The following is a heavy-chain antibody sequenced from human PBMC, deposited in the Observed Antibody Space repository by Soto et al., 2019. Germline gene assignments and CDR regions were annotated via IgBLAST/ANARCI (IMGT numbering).Heavy chain of an antibody. CDR1: GGSFSGYY. CDR3: ARRMPDTVTKRYQGAFDI. V-gene: IGHV4-34*01. CDR2: INHSGST. Sequence: QVQLQQWGAGLLKPSETLSLTCAVYGGSFSGYYWSWIRQPPGKGLEWIGEINHSGSTNYNPSLKSRVTISVDTSKNQFSLKLSSVTAADTAVYYCARRMPDTVTKRYQGAFDIWGQGTMVTVSS. J-gene: IGHJ3*02. D-gene: IGHD4-17*01.